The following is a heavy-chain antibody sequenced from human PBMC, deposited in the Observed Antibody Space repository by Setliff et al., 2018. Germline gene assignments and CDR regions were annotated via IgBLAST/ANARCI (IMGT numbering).Heavy chain of an antibody. J-gene: IGHJ2*01. Sequence: PGGSLRLSCAASGFTFSRYWMSWVRQAPGKGLVWVSRINSDGSSTSYADSVKGRFTISRDNAKNTLYLQMNSLRAEDTAVYYCTRTGVLGATTSRYFDLWGRGTLVTVSS. V-gene: IGHV3-74*01. CDR2: INSDGSST. CDR3: TRTGVLGATTSRYFDL. D-gene: IGHD1-26*01. CDR1: GFTFSRYW.